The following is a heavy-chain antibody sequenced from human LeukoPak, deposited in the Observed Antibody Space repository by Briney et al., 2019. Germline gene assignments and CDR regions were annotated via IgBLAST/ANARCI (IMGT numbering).Heavy chain of an antibody. CDR1: GGSISSYY. D-gene: IGHD3-22*01. CDR3: ARQAGYYYDSSGYYPFDY. V-gene: IGHV4-59*08. J-gene: IGHJ4*02. Sequence: SETLSLTCNVSGGSISSYYWSWIRQPPGKGLEWIGYIYYSGSTNQNPSLRSRVTMSVDTSKNQFSLKLSSVTAADTAVYYCARQAGYYYDSSGYYPFDYWGQGTLVTVSS. CDR2: IYYSGST.